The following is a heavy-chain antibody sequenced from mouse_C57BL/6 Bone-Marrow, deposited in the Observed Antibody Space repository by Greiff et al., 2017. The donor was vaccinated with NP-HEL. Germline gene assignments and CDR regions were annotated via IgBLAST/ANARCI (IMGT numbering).Heavy chain of an antibody. D-gene: IGHD1-1*01. J-gene: IGHJ3*01. Sequence: QVQLQQPGAELVKPGASVKLSCKASGYTFTSYWMHWVKQRPGQGLEWIGMIHPTSGSTNYNEKFKSKATLTVDKSSSTAYMQLSSLTSEDSAVYYCARPLGGIGSSWFAYWGQGTLVTVSA. CDR3: ARPLGGIGSSWFAY. CDR2: IHPTSGST. V-gene: IGHV1-64*01. CDR1: GYTFTSYW.